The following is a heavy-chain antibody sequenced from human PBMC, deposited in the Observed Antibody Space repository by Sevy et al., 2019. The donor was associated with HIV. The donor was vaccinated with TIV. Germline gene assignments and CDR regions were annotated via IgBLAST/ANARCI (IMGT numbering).Heavy chain of an antibody. Sequence: GGSLRLSCAASGFTFSDHYMEWVRRAPVKGLEWVGRASNKADSYATEYAASVKGRFTISRDDSKNSLYLQMNSLKTEDTAVYYCATHAGLAAAGRVFDYWGQGTLVTVSS. CDR1: GFTFSDHY. V-gene: IGHV3-72*01. J-gene: IGHJ4*02. CDR3: ATHAGLAAAGRVFDY. D-gene: IGHD6-13*01. CDR2: ASNKADSYAT.